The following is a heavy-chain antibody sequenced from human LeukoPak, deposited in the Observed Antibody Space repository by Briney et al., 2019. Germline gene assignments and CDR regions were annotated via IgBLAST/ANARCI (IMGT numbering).Heavy chain of an antibody. D-gene: IGHD1-26*01. J-gene: IGHJ4*02. CDR2: IRNKSDGGTA. Sequence: GSLRLSCAASGFTFSNAWMAWVRQAPGKGLVFVGRIRNKSDGGTADSADPLKGRFTISRDDPTNTLYLQMNSLETEDTAVYYCTTWGGSFSRYWGQGTLVTVSS. V-gene: IGHV3-15*01. CDR1: GFTFSNAW. CDR3: TTWGGSFSRY.